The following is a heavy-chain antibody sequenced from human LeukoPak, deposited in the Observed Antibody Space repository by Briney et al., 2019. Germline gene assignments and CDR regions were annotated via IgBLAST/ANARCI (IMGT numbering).Heavy chain of an antibody. CDR3: ARDGDSSGYYAAFDI. CDR1: GFTFDDYG. Sequence: GGSLRLSCAASGFTFDDYGMNWVRQAPGKGLEWLSYISSSSSIIYYADSVKGRFTISRDNAKNSLYLQMNSLRDEDTAVYYCARDGDSSGYYAAFDIWGQGTMVTVSS. J-gene: IGHJ3*02. V-gene: IGHV3-48*02. D-gene: IGHD3-22*01. CDR2: ISSSSSII.